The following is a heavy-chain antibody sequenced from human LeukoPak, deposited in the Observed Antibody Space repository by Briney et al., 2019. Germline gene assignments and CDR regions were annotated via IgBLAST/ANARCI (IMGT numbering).Heavy chain of an antibody. D-gene: IGHD6-13*01. V-gene: IGHV4-4*07. CDR2: IYNSGST. J-gene: IGHJ3*02. CDR1: GGFISFYY. CDR3: ARVYTSAGAFDI. Sequence: SETLSLTCCVSGGFISFYYWSWFRQPAGGGLEWSGRIYNSGSTNYNPSLKSRVTMSVDTSKNQFSLKLRSVTAADTAVYYCARVYTSAGAFDIWGQGTMVTVSS.